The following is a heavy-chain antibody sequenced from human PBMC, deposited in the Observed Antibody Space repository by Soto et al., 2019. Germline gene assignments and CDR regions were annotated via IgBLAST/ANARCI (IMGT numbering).Heavy chain of an antibody. CDR2: INHSGST. J-gene: IGHJ3*02. CDR1: GGSFSGYY. V-gene: IGHV4-34*01. D-gene: IGHD3-16*01. Sequence: PSENLSLTCAVYGGSFSGYYWSWIRQPPGKGLEWIGEINHSGSTNYNPSLKSRVTISVDTSKNQFSLKLSSVTAADTAVYYCARGLGDYVWGRSYLRMAFDIWGQGTMVTVSS. CDR3: ARGLGDYVWGRSYLRMAFDI.